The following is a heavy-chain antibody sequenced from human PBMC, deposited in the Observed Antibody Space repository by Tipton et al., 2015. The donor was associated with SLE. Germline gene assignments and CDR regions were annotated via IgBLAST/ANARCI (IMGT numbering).Heavy chain of an antibody. V-gene: IGHV3-7*01. D-gene: IGHD2-21*01. J-gene: IGHJ4*02. Sequence: SLRLSCVASGFTFSNYWMSWVRQAPGKGLEWVASIKQDGSEKYYVDSMKGRFTISKDNAKNSLYLQMNSLRAEDTGVYYCATYDCGGGRTAPDDYWGQGTLVTVSS. CDR3: ATYDCGGGRTAPDDY. CDR2: IKQDGSEK. CDR1: GFTFSNYW.